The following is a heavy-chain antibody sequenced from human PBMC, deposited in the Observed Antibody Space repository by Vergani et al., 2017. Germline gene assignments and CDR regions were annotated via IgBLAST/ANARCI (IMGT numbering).Heavy chain of an antibody. J-gene: IGHJ4*02. CDR1: GGSISSYY. CDR3: AGPQGTSAYYYGGFDY. CDR2: IYHSGST. D-gene: IGHD3-22*01. Sequence: QVQLQESGPGLVKPSETLSLTCTVSGGSISSYYWNWIRQPPGKGLEWIGSIYHSGSTYYNPSLKSRVTISVDTSKNTLSLQMNSLTAEDTAIYYCAGPQGTSAYYYGGFDYWGQGILVTVSS. V-gene: IGHV4-59*12.